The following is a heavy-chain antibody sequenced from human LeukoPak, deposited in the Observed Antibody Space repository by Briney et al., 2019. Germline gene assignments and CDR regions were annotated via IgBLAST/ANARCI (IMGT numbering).Heavy chain of an antibody. D-gene: IGHD6-19*01. CDR1: GFTFSSYA. V-gene: IGHV3-64*01. J-gene: IGHJ4*02. CDR3: ARGGVAVAGTYFDY. CDR2: ISCNGGST. Sequence: PGGSLRLSCAASGFTFSSYAMHWVRQAPGKGLEYVSAISCNGGSTYYANSVKGRFTISRDNSKNTLYLQMGSLRAEDMAVYYCARGGVAVAGTYFDYWGQGTLVTVSS.